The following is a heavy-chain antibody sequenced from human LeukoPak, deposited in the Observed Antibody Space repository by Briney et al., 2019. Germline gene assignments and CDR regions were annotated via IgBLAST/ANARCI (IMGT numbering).Heavy chain of an antibody. D-gene: IGHD3-22*01. CDR2: INPNSGGT. CDR1: GYTFTGYY. V-gene: IGHV1-2*02. Sequence: ASVKVSCKASGYTFTGYYMHWVRQAPGQGLEWMGWINPNSGGTNYAQKFQGRVTLTRDTSLSTAYMELSRLRSDDTAVYYCARDRNYYDHNGNFDYWGQGTLVTVSS. CDR3: ARDRNYYDHNGNFDY. J-gene: IGHJ4*02.